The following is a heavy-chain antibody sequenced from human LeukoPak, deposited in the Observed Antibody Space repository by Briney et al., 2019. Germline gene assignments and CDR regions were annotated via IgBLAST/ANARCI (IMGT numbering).Heavy chain of an antibody. CDR3: ASSHPLGSNNDYYTPFDY. V-gene: IGHV4-31*03. CDR2: IYYSGST. J-gene: IGHJ4*02. CDR1: GGSISSGGYY. D-gene: IGHD3-3*01. Sequence: SETLSLTCTVSGGSISSGGYYWSWIRQHPGKGLEWIGYIYYSGSTYYNPSLKSRVTISVDTSKNQFSLSLSSVTAADTAVYYCASSHPLGSNNDYYTPFDYWGQGTRVTVSS.